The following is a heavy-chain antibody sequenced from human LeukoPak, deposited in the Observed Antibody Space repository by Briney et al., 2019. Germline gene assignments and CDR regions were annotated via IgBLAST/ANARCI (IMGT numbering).Heavy chain of an antibody. J-gene: IGHJ3*02. Sequence: GGSLRLSCAASGFTFSSYWMHWVRQAPGKGLVWVSRINSDGSSTSYADSVKGRFTISRDNAENTLYLQMNSLRAEDTAVYYCARGGYSSSWYRGGDAFDIWGQGTMVTVSS. D-gene: IGHD6-13*01. CDR3: ARGGYSSSWYRGGDAFDI. V-gene: IGHV3-74*01. CDR2: INSDGSST. CDR1: GFTFSSYW.